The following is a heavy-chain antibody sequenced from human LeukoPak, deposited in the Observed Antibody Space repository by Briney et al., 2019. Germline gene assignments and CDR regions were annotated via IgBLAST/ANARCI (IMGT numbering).Heavy chain of an antibody. Sequence: ASVKVSCKASGYTFTSYGITWVRQAPGQGLEWMGWISAYNGNTNYTQKLQGRVTMTTDTSTSTAYMELRSLRSDDTAVYYCARDQGGGYGIALGYWGQGTLVTVSS. CDR3: ARDQGGGYGIALGY. CDR1: GYTFTSYG. CDR2: ISAYNGNT. D-gene: IGHD1-26*01. V-gene: IGHV1-18*01. J-gene: IGHJ4*02.